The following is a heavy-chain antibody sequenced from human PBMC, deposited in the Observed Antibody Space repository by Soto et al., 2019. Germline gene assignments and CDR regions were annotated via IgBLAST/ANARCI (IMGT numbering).Heavy chain of an antibody. Sequence: QVQLVESGGGVVQPGRSLRLSCAASGFTFSSYAMHWVRQAPGKGLEWVAVISYDGSNKYYADSVKGRFTISRDNSKNTLYLQMNSLRAEDTAVYYWARDRAAAANWLDPWGQGPLVTVSS. CDR1: GFTFSSYA. CDR3: ARDRAAAANWLDP. D-gene: IGHD6-13*01. J-gene: IGHJ5*02. V-gene: IGHV3-30-3*01. CDR2: ISYDGSNK.